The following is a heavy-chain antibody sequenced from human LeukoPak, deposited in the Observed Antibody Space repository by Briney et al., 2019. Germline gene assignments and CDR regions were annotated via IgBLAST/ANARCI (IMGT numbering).Heavy chain of an antibody. Sequence: GGSLRLSCAASGFSFSVYAMHWVRQAQGKGLEWVAFIRNDGSNENYADSVKGRFTISRDKSKNTLYLQMNSPRAEDTAVYYCAKDRGDLPPYFDYWGQGTLVTVSS. V-gene: IGHV3-30*02. CDR3: AKDRGDLPPYFDY. J-gene: IGHJ4*02. CDR1: GFSFSVYA. CDR2: IRNDGSNE. D-gene: IGHD2-21*02.